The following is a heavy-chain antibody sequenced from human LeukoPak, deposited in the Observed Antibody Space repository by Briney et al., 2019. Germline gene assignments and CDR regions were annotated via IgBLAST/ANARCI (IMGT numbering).Heavy chain of an antibody. CDR1: GXTLRNYW. Sequence: GGSLRLSCAVSGXTLRNYWMHWIRQVPGKGQVWVSRIHRDGTTTDYADSVKGRFTISRDAAKDTLFLQMNSLRAENTGVFYCARDPIGGRPDFWGQGTLVSVSS. V-gene: IGHV3-74*01. CDR2: IHRDGTTT. CDR3: ARDPIGGRPDF. J-gene: IGHJ4*02. D-gene: IGHD2-15*01.